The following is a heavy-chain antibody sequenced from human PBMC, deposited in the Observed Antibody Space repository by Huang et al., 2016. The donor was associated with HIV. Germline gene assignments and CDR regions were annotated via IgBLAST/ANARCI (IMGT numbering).Heavy chain of an antibody. CDR2: INSDGSST. V-gene: IGHV3-74*01. Sequence: EVQLVESGGGLVQPGGSLRLSCAASGFSISSYWMHWVRQAPGKGLGWVSRINSDGSSTSYADSVKGRFTSSRDNAKNTLYLQMNRMRAEDTAVYYCARDPRIQSWLNFFDYWGQGTLVSVSS. D-gene: IGHD3-22*01. CDR1: GFSISSYW. J-gene: IGHJ4*02. CDR3: ARDPRIQSWLNFFDY.